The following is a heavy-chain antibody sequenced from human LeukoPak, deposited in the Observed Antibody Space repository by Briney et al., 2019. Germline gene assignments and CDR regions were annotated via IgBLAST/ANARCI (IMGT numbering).Heavy chain of an antibody. CDR2: ISGSGGST. V-gene: IGHV3-23*01. Sequence: GGSLRLSCAASGFTFSSHAMNWVRQAPGKGLEWVSAISGSGGSTYYADSVKGRFTISRDNSKNTLYLQMNSLRAEDTAVYYCAKALQDYGVPYHFDYWGQGTLVTVSS. CDR3: AKALQDYGVPYHFDY. CDR1: GFTFSSHA. D-gene: IGHD4-17*01. J-gene: IGHJ4*02.